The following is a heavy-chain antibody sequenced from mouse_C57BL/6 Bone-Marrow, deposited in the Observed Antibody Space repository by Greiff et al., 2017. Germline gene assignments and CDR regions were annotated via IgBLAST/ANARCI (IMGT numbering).Heavy chain of an antibody. V-gene: IGHV1-81*01. J-gene: IGHJ1*03. CDR1: GYTFTSYG. D-gene: IGHD1-1*01. CDR2: IYPRSGNT. Sequence: QVQLQQSGAELARPGASVKLSCKASGYTFTSYGISWVKQRTGQGLEWIGEIYPRSGNTYYNEKFKGKATLTADKSSSTAYMELRSLTSEDSAVYFCALFYGSSFDWYFDVWGTGTTVTVSS. CDR3: ALFYGSSFDWYFDV.